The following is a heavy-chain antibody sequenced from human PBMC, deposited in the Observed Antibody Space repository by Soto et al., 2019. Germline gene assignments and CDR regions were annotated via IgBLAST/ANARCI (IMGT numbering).Heavy chain of an antibody. V-gene: IGHV4-38-2*01. CDR3: ARKLITSTTKGDTNWFDP. J-gene: IGHJ5*02. Sequence: TLSLPCAVSGYPITSGYYWGWIRQPPGKGLEWIGSIYHSGTYYSPSLKSRVTMSIDTPKNRFSLKLTSVTAADTAVYFCARKLITSTTKGDTNWFDPWGQGTRVTVSS. D-gene: IGHD2-21*02. CDR2: IYHSGT. CDR1: GYPITSGYY.